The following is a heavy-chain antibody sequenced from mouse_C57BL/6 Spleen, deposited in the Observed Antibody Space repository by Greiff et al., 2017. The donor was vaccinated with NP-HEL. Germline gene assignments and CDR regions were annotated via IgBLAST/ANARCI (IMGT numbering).Heavy chain of an antibody. CDR1: GFNIKDYY. J-gene: IGHJ4*01. CDR2: IDPEDGDT. CDR3: ARWGNGAMDY. D-gene: IGHD1-1*02. Sequence: VQLKQSGAELVRPGASVKLSCTASGFNIKDYYMHWVKQRPEQGLEWIGRIDPEDGDTEYAPKFQGKATMTADTSSNTAYLQLSSLTSEDTAVYYCARWGNGAMDYWGQGTSVTVSS. V-gene: IGHV14-1*01.